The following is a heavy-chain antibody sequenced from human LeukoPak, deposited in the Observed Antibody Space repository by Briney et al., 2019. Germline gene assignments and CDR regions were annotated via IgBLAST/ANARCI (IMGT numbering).Heavy chain of an antibody. J-gene: IGHJ5*02. CDR3: ARIGTYAAA. D-gene: IGHD3-10*01. CDR1: GGSMSGYF. V-gene: IGHV4-59*08. CDR2: VSYSGST. Sequence: SETLSLTCTVSGGSMSGYFWSWIRQPPGKGLEWIGYVSYSGSTNYNPSLKSRVTISVDTSKNQFSLKLSSVTAADTAVYYCARIGTYAAAWGQGTLVTVSS.